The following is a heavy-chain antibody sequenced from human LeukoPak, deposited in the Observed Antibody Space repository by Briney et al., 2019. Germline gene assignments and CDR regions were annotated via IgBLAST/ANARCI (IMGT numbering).Heavy chain of an antibody. J-gene: IGHJ4*02. CDR1: GGSISSYY. Sequence: SETLFLTCTVSGGSISSYYWSWIRQPPGKGLEWIGYIYHSGSTNYNPSLKSRVTMSVDTSKNQFSLKLSSVTAADTAVYYCARSFGSGSYFDYWGQGTLVTVSS. V-gene: IGHV4-59*08. CDR2: IYHSGST. CDR3: ARSFGSGSYFDY. D-gene: IGHD3-10*01.